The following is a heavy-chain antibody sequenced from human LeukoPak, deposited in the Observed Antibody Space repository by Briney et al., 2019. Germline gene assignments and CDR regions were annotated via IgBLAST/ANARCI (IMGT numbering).Heavy chain of an antibody. CDR2: INPNSGGT. Sequence: ASVKVSCKASGYTFTGYYMHWVRQAPGQGLEWMGWINPNSGGTNYAQKFQGWVTMTRDTSISTAYMELSRLRSDDTAVYYCTLGATTRGWYNWFDPWGQGTLVTVSS. J-gene: IGHJ5*02. CDR3: TLGATTRGWYNWFDP. D-gene: IGHD1-26*01. V-gene: IGHV1-2*04. CDR1: GYTFTGYY.